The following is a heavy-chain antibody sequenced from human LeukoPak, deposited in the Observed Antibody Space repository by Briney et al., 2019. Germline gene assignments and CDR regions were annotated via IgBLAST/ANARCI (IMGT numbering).Heavy chain of an antibody. D-gene: IGHD4-17*01. J-gene: IGHJ3*02. CDR3: AREATVTGAFDI. V-gene: IGHV1-46*03. CDR2: INPSGGST. CDR1: GYSFTSYY. Sequence: ASVKVSCKASGYSFTSYYMHRVRQAPGQGLEWMGIINPSGGSTSNAQKFQGRVTMTRDTSTSTVYMELSSLRSEDTAVYYCAREATVTGAFDIWGQGTMVTVSS.